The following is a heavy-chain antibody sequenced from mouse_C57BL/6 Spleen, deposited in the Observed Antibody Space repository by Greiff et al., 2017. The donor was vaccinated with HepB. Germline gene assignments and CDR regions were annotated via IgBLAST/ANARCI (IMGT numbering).Heavy chain of an antibody. J-gene: IGHJ2*01. V-gene: IGHV5-6*01. Sequence: EVKLMESGGDLVKPGGSLKLSCAASGFTFSSYGMSWVRQTPDKRLEWVATISSGGSYTYYPDSVKGRFTISRDNAKNTLYLQMSSLKSEDTAMYYCARHPSGGNSYYFDYWGQGTTLTVSS. CDR2: ISSGGSYT. CDR1: GFTFSSYG. D-gene: IGHD2-1*01. CDR3: ARHPSGGNSYYFDY.